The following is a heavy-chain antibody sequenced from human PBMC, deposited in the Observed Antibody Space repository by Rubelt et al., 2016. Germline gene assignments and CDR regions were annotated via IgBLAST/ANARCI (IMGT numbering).Heavy chain of an antibody. J-gene: IGHJ4*02. D-gene: IGHD6-19*01. CDR2: IYTSGST. CDR3: ARTSSGWYGHFDY. CDR1: DRSITSDRY. Sequence: QVRLQESGPGLVKPSETLSLTCSVSDRSITSDRYWGWIRQAPGKGLEWIGRIYTSGSTNYNPSLKSRVTMSVDTSKNQFPLKLGSVTAADTSGYYCARTSSGWYGHFDYWGQGTLVTVSS. V-gene: IGHV4-4*07.